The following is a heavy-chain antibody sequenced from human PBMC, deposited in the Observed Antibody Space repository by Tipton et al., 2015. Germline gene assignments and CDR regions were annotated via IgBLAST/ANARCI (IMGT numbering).Heavy chain of an antibody. CDR2: IHKSGSS. J-gene: IGHJ4*02. D-gene: IGHD5-24*01. CDR3: ARLHPGDD. V-gene: IGHV4-61*03. Sequence: TLSLTCAVSGESVRSGRPYWSWIRQPPGKGLEWIGYIHKSGSSSYNPSFGRRVTISGDTSMNHFSLRLSSVTAADTAVYYCARLHPGDDWGQGTLVTVSS. CDR1: GESVRSGRPY.